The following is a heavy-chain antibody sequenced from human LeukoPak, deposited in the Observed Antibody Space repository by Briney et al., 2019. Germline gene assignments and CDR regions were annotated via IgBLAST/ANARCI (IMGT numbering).Heavy chain of an antibody. V-gene: IGHV4-59*01. CDR2: IHYSGST. CDR1: GGSISSYY. CDR3: ARDQFEQQVSTGMDA. J-gene: IGHJ6*02. Sequence: SETLSLTCTVSGGSISSYYWSWIRQPPGKGLEWIGYIHYSGSTNHNPSLKSRVTISVDTSKKQFSLKLSSVTAADTAVYYCARDQFEQQVSTGMDAWGQGTTVTVSS. D-gene: IGHD6-13*01.